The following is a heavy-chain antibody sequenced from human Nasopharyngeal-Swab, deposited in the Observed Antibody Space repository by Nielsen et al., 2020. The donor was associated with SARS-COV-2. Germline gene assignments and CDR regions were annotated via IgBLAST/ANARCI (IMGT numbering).Heavy chain of an antibody. V-gene: IGHV1-24*01. CDR2: VVPEDGEL. CDR3: ASEGSGVFGVVIYAFDI. Sequence: ASVKVSCKVSGYTLTVLPIHWVRQAPGKGIEWMGTVVPEDGELIYEQNFQGRFTMTEDPSTYTAYLELSSLRSEDTAVYYCASEGSGVFGVVIYAFDIWGPGTLVTVSS. J-gene: IGHJ3*02. CDR1: GYTLTVLP. D-gene: IGHD3-3*01.